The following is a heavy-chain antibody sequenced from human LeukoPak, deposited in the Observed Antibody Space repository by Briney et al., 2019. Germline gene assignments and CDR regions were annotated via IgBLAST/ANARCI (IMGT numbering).Heavy chain of an antibody. J-gene: IGHJ4*02. V-gene: IGHV4-59*01. CDR3: ARGPSTYYDSSGYYH. Sequence: KPSETLSLTCTVSGGSISSYCWSWIRQPPGKGLEWIGYIYYSGSTNYNPSLKSRVTISVDTSKNQFSLKLSSVTAADTAVYYCARGPSTYYDSSGYYHWGQGTLVTVSS. D-gene: IGHD3-22*01. CDR1: GGSISSYC. CDR2: IYYSGST.